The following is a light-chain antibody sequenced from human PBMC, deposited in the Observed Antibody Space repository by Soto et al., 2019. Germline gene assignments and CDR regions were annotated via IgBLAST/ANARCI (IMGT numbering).Light chain of an antibody. Sequence: EIVLTQSPATLSLSPGERATLSCRASQSVSSYLAWYQQKPGQAPRLLIYDASNRAHGIPARFSGSGSGTDFTLTISSLEPEDFAVYYCQQRSNWPPTFGGGTKVEIK. CDR2: DAS. J-gene: IGKJ4*01. CDR3: QQRSNWPPT. CDR1: QSVSSY. V-gene: IGKV3-11*01.